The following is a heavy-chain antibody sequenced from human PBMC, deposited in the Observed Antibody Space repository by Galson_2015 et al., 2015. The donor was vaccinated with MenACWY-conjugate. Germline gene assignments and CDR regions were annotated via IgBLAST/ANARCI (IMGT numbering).Heavy chain of an antibody. Sequence: TLSLTCAVYGGSFSGYYWSWIRQPPGKGLEWIGEINHSGSTNYNPSLKSRVTISVGTSKNQFSLKLSSVTAADTAVYYCARVLYSSGWYPGGAFDIWGQGTMVTVSS. J-gene: IGHJ3*02. V-gene: IGHV4-34*01. CDR2: INHSGST. D-gene: IGHD6-19*01. CDR3: ARVLYSSGWYPGGAFDI. CDR1: GGSFSGYY.